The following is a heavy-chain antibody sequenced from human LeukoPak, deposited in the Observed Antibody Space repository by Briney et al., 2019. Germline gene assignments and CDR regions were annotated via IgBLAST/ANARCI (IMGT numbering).Heavy chain of an antibody. CDR2: INSDGSST. Sequence: GGSLRLSCAASGFNSRNYWMHWVRQAPGKGLVWVSRINSDGSSTSYADSVKGRFTISRDNAENTLYLQINSLRAEDTAVYYCATDEAATGRLDYWGQGTLVTDSS. CDR1: GFNSRNYW. V-gene: IGHV3-74*01. CDR3: ATDEAATGRLDY. J-gene: IGHJ4*02. D-gene: IGHD1-1*01.